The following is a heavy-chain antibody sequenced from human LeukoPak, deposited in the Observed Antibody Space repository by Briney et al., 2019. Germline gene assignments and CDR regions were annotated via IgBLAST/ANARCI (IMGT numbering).Heavy chain of an antibody. D-gene: IGHD3-22*01. J-gene: IGHJ4*02. Sequence: GGSLRLSCAASGFTFRSYAMSWVRQAPGRGLEWVSAISGSGGSTYYADSVKGRFTISRDNSKNTLYLQMNSLRAEDTAVYYCAKGITMMVVVITGIDYWGQGTLVTVSS. CDR3: AKGITMMVVVITGIDY. V-gene: IGHV3-23*01. CDR1: GFTFRSYA. CDR2: ISGSGGST.